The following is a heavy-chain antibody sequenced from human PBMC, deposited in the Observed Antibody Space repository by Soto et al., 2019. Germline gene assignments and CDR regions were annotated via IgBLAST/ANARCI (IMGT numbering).Heavy chain of an antibody. J-gene: IGHJ5*02. D-gene: IGHD6-13*01. CDR3: VRRHVSATGIDWLDP. V-gene: IGHV1-3*01. CDR1: GYTFTSYG. Sequence: VASVKVSCKASGYTFTSYGIHWVRQAPGQRLEWMGWINAANGDTKYSPKFQGRVTITRDTSASTAYMELSSLRSEDTAVYYCVRRHVSATGIDWLDPWGQGTLVTV. CDR2: INAANGDT.